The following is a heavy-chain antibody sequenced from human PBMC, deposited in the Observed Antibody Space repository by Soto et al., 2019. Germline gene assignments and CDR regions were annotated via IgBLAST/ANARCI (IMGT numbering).Heavy chain of an antibody. V-gene: IGHV1-18*01. CDR2: ISAYNVNT. J-gene: IGHJ4*02. Sequence: ASVKVSCKASGYTFTSYGVSWVRQAPGQGLEWMGWISAYNVNTNYAQKLQGRVTMTTDTSTSTAYMELRSLRSDDTAVYYCARDYQLTPYYFDFWGQGSQVPVSS. D-gene: IGHD3-16*02. CDR3: ARDYQLTPYYFDF. CDR1: GYTFTSYG.